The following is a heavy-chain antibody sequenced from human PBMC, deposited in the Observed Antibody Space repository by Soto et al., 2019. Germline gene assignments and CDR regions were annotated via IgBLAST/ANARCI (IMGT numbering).Heavy chain of an antibody. J-gene: IGHJ6*02. CDR3: ARSYITIFGVSNVMDV. V-gene: IGHV4-30-2*01. CDR2: IYHSGST. Sequence: PPETLSLTCAVSGGSISSGGYSWSWIRQPPGKGLEWIGYIYHSGSTYYNPSLKSRVTISVDRSKNQFSLKLSSVTAADTAVYYCARSYITIFGVSNVMDVCGQGSTVTVS. D-gene: IGHD3-3*01. CDR1: GGSISSGGYS.